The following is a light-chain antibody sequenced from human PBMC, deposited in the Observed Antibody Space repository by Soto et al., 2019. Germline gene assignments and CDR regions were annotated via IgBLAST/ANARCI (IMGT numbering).Light chain of an antibody. Sequence: QSALTXAPSASGTPGQRVTISCSGSSFNIGSNYVYWYQQLPGTAPKLVIFRNDQRPSGIPDRISGSKSGTSASLAISGLRSEDEADYYCSAWDDSLSGYVFGTGTKVTVL. V-gene: IGLV1-47*01. CDR3: SAWDDSLSGYV. J-gene: IGLJ1*01. CDR1: SFNIGSNY. CDR2: RND.